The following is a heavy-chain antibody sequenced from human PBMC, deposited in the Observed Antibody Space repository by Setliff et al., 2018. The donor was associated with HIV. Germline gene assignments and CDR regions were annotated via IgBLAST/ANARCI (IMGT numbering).Heavy chain of an antibody. J-gene: IGHJ4*02. CDR3: AKEMRDSYYYDSSGSLIPDYFDY. CDR2: IFYDGSNK. Sequence: PGESLKISCAASGFTFSTYGMHWVRQAPGKGLEWVAIIFYDGSNKYYADSVKGRFTISRDNSKNTLYLQMNGLRAEDTAVYYCAKEMRDSYYYDSSGSLIPDYFDYWGQGTLVTVSS. CDR1: GFTFSTYG. D-gene: IGHD3-22*01. V-gene: IGHV3-30*02.